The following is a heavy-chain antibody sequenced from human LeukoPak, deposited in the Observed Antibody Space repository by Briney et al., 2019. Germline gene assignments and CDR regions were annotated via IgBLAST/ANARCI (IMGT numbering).Heavy chain of an antibody. CDR1: GFTFSSYG. D-gene: IGHD1-26*01. J-gene: IGHJ4*02. Sequence: PGRSLRLSCAAFGFTFSSYGMHWVRQAPGKGLEWVAVISYDGSNKYYADSVKGRFTISRDNSKNTLYLQMNSLRAEDTAVYYCAKDRYERKRENLIDYWGQGTLVTVSS. CDR3: AKDRYERKRENLIDY. CDR2: ISYDGSNK. V-gene: IGHV3-30*18.